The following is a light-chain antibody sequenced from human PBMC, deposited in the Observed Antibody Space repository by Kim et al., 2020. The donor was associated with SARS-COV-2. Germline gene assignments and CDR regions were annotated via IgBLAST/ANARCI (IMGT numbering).Light chain of an antibody. V-gene: IGKV1-33*01. J-gene: IGKJ3*01. Sequence: SVGDRVTITCRGSKDISNYLNWYQQKPGKAPKLLIYDASNLETGVPSRLSGSGSGTDFTFTISSLQPEDIATYYCQQYDNLPPFTFGPGTKVDIK. CDR1: KDISNY. CDR3: QQYDNLPPFT. CDR2: DAS.